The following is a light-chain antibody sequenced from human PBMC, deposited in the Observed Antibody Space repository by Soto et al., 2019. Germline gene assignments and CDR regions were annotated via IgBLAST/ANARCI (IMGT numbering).Light chain of an antibody. Sequence: LNQSALTLSLNPNNRVPLSCRASQDINTRLAWYQHRPGQAPRLLIYGASTRATGIPDRFSGSGSGTDFTLIICRQAPEDFPVYHWQPYDDSMTFAEGAKVDIK. CDR3: QPYDDSMT. CDR1: QDINTR. J-gene: IGKJ1*01. V-gene: IGKV3-20*01. CDR2: GAS.